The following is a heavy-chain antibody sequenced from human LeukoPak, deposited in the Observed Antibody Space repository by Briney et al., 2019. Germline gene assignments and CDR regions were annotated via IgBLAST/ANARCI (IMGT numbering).Heavy chain of an antibody. J-gene: IGHJ3*01. V-gene: IGHV1-69*06. CDR2: IIPIFDRP. D-gene: IGHD1-26*01. Sequence: GASVKVSCKASGGTFSNYAISWVRQAPGQGLEWMGGIIPIFDRPNYAQKFEGRVTITADKSTNTTYMEISSLTSDDTAVYYCARDAQWELRAFDVWGRGTMVIVSS. CDR3: ARDAQWELRAFDV. CDR1: GGTFSNYA.